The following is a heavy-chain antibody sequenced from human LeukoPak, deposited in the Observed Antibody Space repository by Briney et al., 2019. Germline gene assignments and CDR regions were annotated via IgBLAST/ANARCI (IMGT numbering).Heavy chain of an antibody. CDR2: ISSSSSTI. V-gene: IGHV3-48*04. CDR3: ARGTGKVLRSLFDI. D-gene: IGHD3-3*01. Sequence: PGGSLRLSCAASGFTFSSYSMNWVRQAPGKGLEWVSYISSSSSTIYYADSVKGRFTISRDNAKNSLYLQMNSLRAEDTAVYYCARGTGKVLRSLFDIWGQGTMVTVSS. CDR1: GFTFSSYS. J-gene: IGHJ3*02.